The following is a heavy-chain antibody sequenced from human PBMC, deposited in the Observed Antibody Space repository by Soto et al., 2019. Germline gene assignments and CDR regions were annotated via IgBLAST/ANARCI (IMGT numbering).Heavy chain of an antibody. Sequence: SETLSLTCTVSGGSISSGGYYWSWIRQHPGKGLEWIGYIYYSGSTYYNPSLKSRVTISVDTSKNQFSLKLSSVTAADTAVYYCARGFFLEWSEYYFDYWGQGTLVTVS. V-gene: IGHV4-31*03. D-gene: IGHD3-3*01. J-gene: IGHJ4*02. CDR1: GGSISSGGYY. CDR3: ARGFFLEWSEYYFDY. CDR2: IYYSGST.